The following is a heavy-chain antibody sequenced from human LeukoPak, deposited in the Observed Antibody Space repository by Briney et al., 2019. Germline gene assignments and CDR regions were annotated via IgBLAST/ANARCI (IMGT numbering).Heavy chain of an antibody. CDR2: ISGSGGST. CDR3: ARDPGTYFDS. Sequence: GGSLRLSCAASQFTFSSYAMSWVRQAPGKGLEWVSAISGSGGSTYYADSVKGRFTISRDNAKNTLFLQMNSLRADDTAVYYCARDPGTYFDSWGQGTLVTVSS. CDR1: QFTFSSYA. D-gene: IGHD1-1*01. V-gene: IGHV3-23*01. J-gene: IGHJ4*02.